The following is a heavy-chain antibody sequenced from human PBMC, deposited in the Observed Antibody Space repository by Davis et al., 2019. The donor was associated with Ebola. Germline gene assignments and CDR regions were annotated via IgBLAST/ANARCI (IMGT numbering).Heavy chain of an antibody. V-gene: IGHV3-23*01. CDR3: AKREPSTPPY. J-gene: IGHJ4*02. CDR1: GFTFSNYT. CDR2: ISGSGGST. D-gene: IGHD1-26*01. Sequence: GESLKISCAASGFTFSNYTMSWVRQAPGKGLEWVSAISGSGGSTFYADSVKGRFTISRDNSKNTLYLQMNGLRAEDTAVYYCAKREPSTPPYWGQGTLVTVSS.